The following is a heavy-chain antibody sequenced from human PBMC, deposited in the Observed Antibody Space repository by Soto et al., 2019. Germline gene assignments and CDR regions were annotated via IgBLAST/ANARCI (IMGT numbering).Heavy chain of an antibody. D-gene: IGHD3-10*01. CDR3: ARGGVTMVRGVLITNGFDI. J-gene: IGHJ3*02. V-gene: IGHV4-34*01. CDR1: GASFSGYY. Sequence: TLSLTCAVYGASFSGYYWSWIRQAPGKGLEWIGEIIHSGSTNYNPSLKSRVTISEDTSKNQFSLKLSSVTAADTAVYYCARGGVTMVRGVLITNGFDIWGQGTMVTVSS. CDR2: IIHSGST.